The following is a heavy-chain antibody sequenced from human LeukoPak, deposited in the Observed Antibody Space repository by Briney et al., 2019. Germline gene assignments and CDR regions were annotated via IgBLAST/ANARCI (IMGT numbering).Heavy chain of an antibody. CDR3: AKGSSSSRPYYFDH. V-gene: IGHV3-23*01. CDR1: GFTFNSYA. Sequence: GGSLRLSCAASGFTFNSYAMSWVRQAPGKGLEWVSAITDTGGDTYHADSVKGRFTISRDNSKNTLCLQMNSLRAEDTATYYCAKGSSSSRPYYFDHWAPGTLVTVSS. D-gene: IGHD6-6*01. CDR2: ITDTGGDT. J-gene: IGHJ4*02.